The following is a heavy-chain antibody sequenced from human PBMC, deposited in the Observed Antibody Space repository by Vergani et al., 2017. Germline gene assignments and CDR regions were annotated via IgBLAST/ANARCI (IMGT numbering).Heavy chain of an antibody. CDR3: AKDPGIAVAGPRPGFDY. CDR1: GFTFSSYG. V-gene: IGHV3-30*18. J-gene: IGHJ4*02. CDR2: ISYDGSNK. D-gene: IGHD6-19*01. Sequence: QVQLVESGGGVVQPGRSLRLSCAASGFTFSSYGMHWVRQAPGKGLEWVAVISYDGSNKYYADSVKGRFTISRDNSKNTLYLQMNSLRAEDTAVYYCAKDPGIAVAGPRPGFDYWGQGTLVTVSS.